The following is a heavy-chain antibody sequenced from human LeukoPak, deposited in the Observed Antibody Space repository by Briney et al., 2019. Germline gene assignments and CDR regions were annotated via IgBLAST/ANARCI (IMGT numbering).Heavy chain of an antibody. D-gene: IGHD3-10*01. Sequence: SETLSLTCTVSGGSISSYYWSWIRQPAGKALEWIGRIYTSGSANYNPSLKSPVTMSVDTSKKQFSLNLSSVTAADTAVYYCARCNPDYYGSEDAFDICGQGTMVTVSS. V-gene: IGHV4-4*07. CDR2: IYTSGSA. CDR1: GGSISSYY. CDR3: ARCNPDYYGSEDAFDI. J-gene: IGHJ3*02.